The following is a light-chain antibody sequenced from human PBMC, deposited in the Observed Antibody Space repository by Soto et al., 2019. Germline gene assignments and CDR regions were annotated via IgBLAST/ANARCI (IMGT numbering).Light chain of an antibody. CDR3: SSYTTTTAWV. CDR2: ADN. J-gene: IGLJ3*02. CDR1: SSNIGAGYD. Sequence: QSVLTQTPSVSGALGQKITMSCTGSSSNIGAGYDVHWYQQFPGAAPRLLIYADNNRPSGVPDRFSASKSGTSASLAITGLQGEDEADYHCSSYTTTTAWVFGGGTKLTVL. V-gene: IGLV1-40*01.